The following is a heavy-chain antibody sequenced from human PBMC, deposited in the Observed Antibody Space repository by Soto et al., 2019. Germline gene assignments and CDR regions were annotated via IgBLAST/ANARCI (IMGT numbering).Heavy chain of an antibody. Sequence: GESLKISCQCSGYTFSNFWIAWVRQLPGKGLEWMGILYPGDYETRYSPSFHGKVTISADRSIGTAYLQWSSLEASDSAFDFCARSPRSSPYFDYWGQGALVTVSS. CDR3: ARSPRSSPYFDY. V-gene: IGHV5-51*01. J-gene: IGHJ4*02. CDR1: GYTFSNFW. D-gene: IGHD6-13*01. CDR2: LYPGDYET.